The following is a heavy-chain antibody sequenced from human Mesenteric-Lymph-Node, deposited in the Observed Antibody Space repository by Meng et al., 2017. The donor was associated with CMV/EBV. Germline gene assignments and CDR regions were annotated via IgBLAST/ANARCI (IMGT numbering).Heavy chain of an antibody. J-gene: IGHJ4*02. CDR3: ARSGYTYATYYFDY. CDR1: GFTFTSFS. V-gene: IGHV3-21*01. CDR2: ISGSSSYI. Sequence: GESLKISCAASGFTFTSFSMNWVRQAPGKGLEWVSSISGSSSYIHYADSVKGRFTISRDNAKNSLYLQMSSLRAEDTAVYYCARSGYTYATYYFDYWGQGTLVTVS. D-gene: IGHD5-18*01.